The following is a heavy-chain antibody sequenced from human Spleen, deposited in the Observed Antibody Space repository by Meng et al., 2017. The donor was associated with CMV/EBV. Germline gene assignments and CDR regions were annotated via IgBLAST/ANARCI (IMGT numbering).Heavy chain of an antibody. V-gene: IGHV3-13*01. CDR1: GFTFSTYD. Sequence: GESLKISCTASGFTFSTYDFHWVRQPTGKGLEWVSSIGTVGDTYSIGSVKGRFTISRDNAKNSLYLQMDSLRAEDTAVYYCARNLRFLDYCGQGTLVTVSS. CDR3: ARNLRFLDY. CDR2: IGTVGDT. D-gene: IGHD3-3*01. J-gene: IGHJ4*02.